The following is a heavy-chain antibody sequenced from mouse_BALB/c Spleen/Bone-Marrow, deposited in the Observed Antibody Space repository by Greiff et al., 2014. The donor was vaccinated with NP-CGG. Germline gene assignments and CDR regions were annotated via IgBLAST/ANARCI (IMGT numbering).Heavy chain of an antibody. CDR2: IDISVSYT. V-gene: IGHV1-69*01. Sequence: VKLQESGAELVMPGASVKMSCKASGHTFTDHWMHWVKQRPGQGLEWIGAIDISVSYTTYNQKFKGKATLTVDESSSTAYMQLSRLTSEDSAVYYCARGGANVDYWGQGTTLTVSS. CDR3: ARGGANVDY. CDR1: GHTFTDHW. J-gene: IGHJ2*01.